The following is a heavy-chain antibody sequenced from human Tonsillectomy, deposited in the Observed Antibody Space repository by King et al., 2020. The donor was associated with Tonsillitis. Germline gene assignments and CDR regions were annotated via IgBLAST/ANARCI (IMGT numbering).Heavy chain of an antibody. CDR1: GGSISSGGHS. Sequence: LQLQESGSGLVKPSQTLSLTCAFSGGSISSGGHSWSWIRQPPGKGLEGIGYIYRSGSTYYNPSLKSRVTISLDRSKNQFSLKLSAVTAADTAVYFCARGNYGDYKAPDAFDIWGQGTMVTVSS. V-gene: IGHV4-30-2*01. CDR3: ARGNYGDYKAPDAFDI. J-gene: IGHJ3*02. CDR2: IYRSGST. D-gene: IGHD4-17*01.